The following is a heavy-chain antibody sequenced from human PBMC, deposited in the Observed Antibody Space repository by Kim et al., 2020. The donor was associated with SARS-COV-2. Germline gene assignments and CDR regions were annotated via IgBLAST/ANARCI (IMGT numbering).Heavy chain of an antibody. CDR1: GGTFSSYA. J-gene: IGHJ6*02. CDR3: ARTRPPGSSWEYYYYYGMDV. D-gene: IGHD6-13*01. Sequence: SVKVSCKASGGTFSSYAISWVRQAPGQGLEWMGGIIPIFGTANYAQKFQGRVTITADESTSTAYMELSSLRSEDTAVYYCARTRPPGSSWEYYYYYGMDVWGQGTTVTVSS. CDR2: IIPIFGTA. V-gene: IGHV1-69*13.